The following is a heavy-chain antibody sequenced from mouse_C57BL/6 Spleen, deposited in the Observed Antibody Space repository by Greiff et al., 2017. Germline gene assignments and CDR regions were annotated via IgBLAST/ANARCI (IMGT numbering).Heavy chain of an antibody. CDR1: GYSITSGYY. CDR3: ARGNDGYPYYFDY. D-gene: IGHD2-3*01. V-gene: IGHV3-6*01. Sequence: DVQLQESGPGLVKPSQSLSLTCSVTGYSITSGYYWNWIRQFPGNKLEWMGYISYDGSNNYNPSLKNLISITRDTSKNQFFLKLNSVTTEDTATYYCARGNDGYPYYFDYWGQGTTLTVSS. CDR2: ISYDGSN. J-gene: IGHJ2*01.